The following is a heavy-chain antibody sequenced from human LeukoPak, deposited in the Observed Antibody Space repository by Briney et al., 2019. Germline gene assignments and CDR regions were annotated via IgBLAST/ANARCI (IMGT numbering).Heavy chain of an antibody. D-gene: IGHD1-26*01. CDR3: ARDKYDSGSYLFDY. CDR2: IWYDGSNE. CDR1: GFTFSSYG. J-gene: IGHJ4*02. V-gene: IGHV3-33*01. Sequence: GGSLRLSCAASGFTFSSYGMHWVRQAPGKGLEWVAVIWYDGSNEYYADSVKGRFTISRDNSKNTLYLQMNSLRAEDTAVYYCARDKYDSGSYLFDYWGQGTLVTVSS.